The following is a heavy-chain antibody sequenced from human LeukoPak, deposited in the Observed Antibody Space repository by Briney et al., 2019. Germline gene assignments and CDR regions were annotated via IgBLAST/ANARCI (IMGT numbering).Heavy chain of an antibody. Sequence: PGGSLRLSCAASGFSFRNYGMYWVRQAPGKGLEWVAVIYYDGSNKYYADSVKGRFTISRDNSKNTLYLQMNSLRAEDTAVYYCAREDIVVVPAAIVGYYGMDVWGQGTTVTVSS. CDR2: IYYDGSNK. D-gene: IGHD2-2*02. CDR1: GFSFRNYG. J-gene: IGHJ6*02. CDR3: AREDIVVVPAAIVGYYGMDV. V-gene: IGHV3-33*01.